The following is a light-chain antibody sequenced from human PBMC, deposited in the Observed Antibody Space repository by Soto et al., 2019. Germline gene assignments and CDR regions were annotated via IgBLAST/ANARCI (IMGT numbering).Light chain of an antibody. V-gene: IGLV2-14*01. Sequence: QSALTQPASVSGSPGQSITISCTGTSSDVGGYNYVSWYQQHPGKAPKLMIYEVSNRPSGVSNRFSGSKSGNTASLTISGLQAEDEADYYCSSYTSSSTQVFGTGTQPTVL. CDR2: EVS. J-gene: IGLJ1*01. CDR1: SSDVGGYNY. CDR3: SSYTSSSTQV.